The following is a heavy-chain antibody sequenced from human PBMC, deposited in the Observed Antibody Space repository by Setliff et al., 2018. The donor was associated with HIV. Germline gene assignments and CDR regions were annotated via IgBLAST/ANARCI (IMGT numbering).Heavy chain of an antibody. D-gene: IGHD4-17*01. Sequence: SETLSLTCTVSGGSISSGSYYWSWIRQPAGRGLEWIGRIYTSGSTNYNPSLKSRVTISVDTSKNQFSLKLSSVTAADTAVYYCARDGRDRTTVTIYSLYGMDVWGQGTTVTVSS. V-gene: IGHV4-61*02. CDR1: GGSISSGSYY. J-gene: IGHJ6*02. CDR3: ARDGRDRTTVTIYSLYGMDV. CDR2: IYTSGST.